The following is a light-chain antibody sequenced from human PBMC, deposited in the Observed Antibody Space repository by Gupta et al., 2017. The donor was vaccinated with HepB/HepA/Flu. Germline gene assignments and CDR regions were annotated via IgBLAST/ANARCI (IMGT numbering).Light chain of an antibody. CDR1: SGHSSYA. V-gene: IGLV4-69*01. CDR2: VNSDGSH. Sequence: QLAVTQSPSASASLGASVKLTGTLSSGHSSYAIAWHQQQPEKGPRYLMKVNSDGSHTKGDGIPDRFSCSSSGTARYLTISSLQSEDETDYYCQTWGTGNSVVFGGGTKLTVL. CDR3: QTWGTGNSVV. J-gene: IGLJ2*01.